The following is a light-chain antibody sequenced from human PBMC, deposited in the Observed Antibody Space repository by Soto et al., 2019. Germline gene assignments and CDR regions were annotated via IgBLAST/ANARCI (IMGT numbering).Light chain of an antibody. CDR3: TSYPSSRTWV. CDR2: EVT. V-gene: IGLV2-18*02. J-gene: IGLJ3*02. CDR1: SSDVGLYNR. Sequence: QSALTQPPSVSGSPGQSVTISCTGTSSDVGLYNRVSWYQQPPGTAPKLMIYEVTNRPSGVPNRFSASKSGNTASLTISGLQAEDEADYYCTSYPSSRTWVFGGGTKLTVL.